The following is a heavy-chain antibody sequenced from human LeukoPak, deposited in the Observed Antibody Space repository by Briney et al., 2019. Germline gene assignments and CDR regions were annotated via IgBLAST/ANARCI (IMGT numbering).Heavy chain of an antibody. D-gene: IGHD4-17*01. V-gene: IGHV3-21*01. CDR2: ISSSSSYI. CDR1: GLTFSSYR. CDR3: ARDLDYGDYAYIDY. Sequence: GGSLTLFCAASGLTFSSYRMNWVRQAPGKGLEWVSSISSSSSYIYYADSVKGRFTISRDNAKNSLYLQMNSLRAEDTAVYDCARDLDYGDYAYIDYWGQGTLVTVSS. J-gene: IGHJ4*02.